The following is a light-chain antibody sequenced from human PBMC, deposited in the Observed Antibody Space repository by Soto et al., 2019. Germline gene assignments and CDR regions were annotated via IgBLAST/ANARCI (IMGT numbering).Light chain of an antibody. J-gene: IGLJ2*01. Sequence: QSVLTQPPSMSGAPGQRVTISCTGSNSNIGAGYDVHWYQQLPGTAPKLLLYGNTNRPSGVPDRFSGSKSGTSASLAITGLQPDDEADYYCQSYDSSLSGSVFGGGTKLTVL. CDR1: NSNIGAGYD. V-gene: IGLV1-40*01. CDR2: GNT. CDR3: QSYDSSLSGSV.